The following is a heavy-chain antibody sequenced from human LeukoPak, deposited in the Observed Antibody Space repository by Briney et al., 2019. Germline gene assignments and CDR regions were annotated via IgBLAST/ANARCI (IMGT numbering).Heavy chain of an antibody. CDR2: VSSNGGST. J-gene: IGHJ2*01. CDR1: GFTFSSYA. V-gene: IGHV3-64*01. CDR3: ASSPPTGTTWYFDL. D-gene: IGHD1-7*01. Sequence: GGSLRLSCAASGFTFSSYAMHWVRQAPGQGLEYVSAVSSNGGSTYYANSVKGRFTISRDNSKNTLYLQMGSLRIEDMAVYYCASSPPTGTTWYFDLWGRGTLVTVSS.